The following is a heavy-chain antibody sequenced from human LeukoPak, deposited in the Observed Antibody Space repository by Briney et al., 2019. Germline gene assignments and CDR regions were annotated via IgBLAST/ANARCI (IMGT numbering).Heavy chain of an antibody. CDR2: ISGSGGST. Sequence: GGSLRLSCAASGFTFSSYAMSWVRQAPGKGLEWVSAISGSGGSTYYADSAKGRFTISRDNSRNTLYLQMNSLRAEDTAVYYCAKDIAVADNWFDPWGQGTLVTVSS. D-gene: IGHD6-19*01. CDR1: GFTFSSYA. J-gene: IGHJ5*02. V-gene: IGHV3-23*01. CDR3: AKDIAVADNWFDP.